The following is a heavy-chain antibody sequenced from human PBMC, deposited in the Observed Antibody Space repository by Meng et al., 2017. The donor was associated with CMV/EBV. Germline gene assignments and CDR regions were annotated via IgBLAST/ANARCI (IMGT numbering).Heavy chain of an antibody. V-gene: IGHV3-21*01. J-gene: IGHJ6*02. CDR2: ISSSSSYI. Sequence: GESLKISCAASGFTFSSYSMNWVRQAPGKGLEWVSSISSSSSYIYYADSVKGRFTISRDNAKNSLYLQMNSLRAEDMAVYYCARGGKGVWGQGTTVTVSS. CDR1: GFTFSSYS. CDR3: ARGGKGV.